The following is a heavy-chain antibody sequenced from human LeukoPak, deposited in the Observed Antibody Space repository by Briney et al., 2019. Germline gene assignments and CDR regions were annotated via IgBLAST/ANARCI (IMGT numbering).Heavy chain of an antibody. V-gene: IGHV3-33*01. CDR1: GFTFCGYG. D-gene: IGHD1-14*01. Sequence: PGRSLRLSCAGSGFTFCGYGMHWFRQTPGKGLEWVAVIAYDGSRAFYADSVKGRFTISRDNSKNTMSVQMDDLRAEDTAVYCCTRYNNDHFDYWGQGTLVTVSS. J-gene: IGHJ4*02. CDR2: IAYDGSRA. CDR3: TRYNNDHFDY.